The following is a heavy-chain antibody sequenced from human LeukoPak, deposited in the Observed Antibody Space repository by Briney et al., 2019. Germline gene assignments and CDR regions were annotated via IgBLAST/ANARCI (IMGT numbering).Heavy chain of an antibody. J-gene: IGHJ4*02. CDR3: AKEGGPRGYSYGYLDY. D-gene: IGHD5-18*01. V-gene: IGHV3-23*01. CDR2: INGRGGST. Sequence: GGSLRLSCAASGFTFSNFAMSWVRQAPGKGLEWVSGINGRGGSTYYADSVKGRFTISRDNSKNTLYLQMNSLRAEDTAVYYCAKEGGPRGYSYGYLDYWGQGTLVTVSS. CDR1: GFTFSNFA.